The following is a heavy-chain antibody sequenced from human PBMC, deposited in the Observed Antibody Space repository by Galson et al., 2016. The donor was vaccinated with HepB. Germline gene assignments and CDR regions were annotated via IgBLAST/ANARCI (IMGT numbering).Heavy chain of an antibody. CDR3: ARARSRGWSDAFDY. Sequence: CAISGDSVSSNSAAWNWFRQSTSRGLEWLERTYYRSKWYNDYRLSLKTRININADTSRNEVSLQLKSVTLEDTAVYYCARARSRGWSDAFDYWGQGTLVTSSS. CDR2: TYYRSKWYN. D-gene: IGHD6-19*01. CDR1: GDSVSSNSAA. V-gene: IGHV6-1*01. J-gene: IGHJ4*02.